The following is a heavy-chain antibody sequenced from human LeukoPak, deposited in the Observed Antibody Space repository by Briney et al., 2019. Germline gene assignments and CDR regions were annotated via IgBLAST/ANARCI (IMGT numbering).Heavy chain of an antibody. Sequence: VASVKVSCKASGYTFTGYYMHWVQQAPGQGLEWMGWTNPDSGGTNSAQKFQGRVTMTRDTSISTAYMELSRLRSDDTAVYYCARTFYDTLDSDAFDFWGQGTMVIVSS. CDR1: GYTFTGYY. CDR3: ARTFYDTLDSDAFDF. J-gene: IGHJ3*01. V-gene: IGHV1-2*02. D-gene: IGHD2/OR15-2a*01. CDR2: TNPDSGGT.